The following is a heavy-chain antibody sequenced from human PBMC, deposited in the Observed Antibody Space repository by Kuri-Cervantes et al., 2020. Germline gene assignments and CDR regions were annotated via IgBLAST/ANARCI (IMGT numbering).Heavy chain of an antibody. Sequence: ASVKVSCKASGYTFGNYGISWVRQAPGQGLEWMGWISVYTGNTDYAQKLQGRVTMTTETSTNTAYMELRSLRSDDTAVYYCARVIRQQLVAGGDYWGQGTLVTVSS. CDR2: ISVYTGNT. D-gene: IGHD6-13*01. V-gene: IGHV1-18*01. CDR3: ARVIRQQLVAGGDY. J-gene: IGHJ4*02. CDR1: GYTFGNYG.